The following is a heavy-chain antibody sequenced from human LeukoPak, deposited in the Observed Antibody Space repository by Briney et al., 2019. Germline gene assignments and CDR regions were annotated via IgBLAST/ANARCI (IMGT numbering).Heavy chain of an antibody. D-gene: IGHD6-13*01. Sequence: ASVKVSCKASGYSFSDFYMVWVRQAPGQGLEWMGVINPSGVTTTYAQKFQGRVSMTRDMSTSTVYLELRSLRSGDTAVYYCAREDQVTSAGLFDSWGQGTLVTASS. J-gene: IGHJ4*02. CDR3: AREDQVTSAGLFDS. CDR2: INPSGVTT. V-gene: IGHV1-46*01. CDR1: GYSFSDFY.